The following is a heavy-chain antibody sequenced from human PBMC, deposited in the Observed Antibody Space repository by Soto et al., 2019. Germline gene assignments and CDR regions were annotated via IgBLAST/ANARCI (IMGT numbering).Heavy chain of an antibody. V-gene: IGHV3-53*04. D-gene: IGHD6-19*01. CDR1: GFSVRTTY. CDR3: ASGLAVAGPLGWYNYYGMDV. CDR2: LYSGDST. J-gene: IGHJ6*02. Sequence: PGGSLRLSCAASGFSVRTTYMSWVRQAPGKGLEWVSILYSGDSTYYADSVKGRFTISRHGSKDTLYLQMDSLGTEDTGVYYCASGLAVAGPLGWYNYYGMDVWGQGTTVTVSS.